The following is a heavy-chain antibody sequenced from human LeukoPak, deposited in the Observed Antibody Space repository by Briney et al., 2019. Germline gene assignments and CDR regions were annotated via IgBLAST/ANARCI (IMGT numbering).Heavy chain of an antibody. J-gene: IGHJ5*02. CDR3: ARDIVVGATTAWFDP. CDR2: ISAYNGNT. V-gene: IGHV1-18*01. CDR1: GYTFTSYG. D-gene: IGHD1-26*01. Sequence: GASVKVSCKASGYTFTSYGISWVRQAPGQGLEWMGWISAYNGNTNYAQKLQRSVTMTTDTSTSTAYMELRSLRSDDTAVYYCARDIVVGATTAWFDPWGQGTLVTVSS.